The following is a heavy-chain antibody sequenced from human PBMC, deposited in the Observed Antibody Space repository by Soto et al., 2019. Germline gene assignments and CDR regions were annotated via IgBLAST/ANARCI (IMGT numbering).Heavy chain of an antibody. V-gene: IGHV1-58*01. Sequence: AGGWGRKDNGQRLEWIGWIVVGSGNTNYAQRFQGRVSMTEDTSTDTAYMELSSLRSEDTAIYYCAVILKPLRLPQSAPW. D-gene: IGHD4-17*01. J-gene: IGHJ5*02. CDR3: AVILKPLRLPQSAP. CDR2: IVVGSGNT. CDR1: A.